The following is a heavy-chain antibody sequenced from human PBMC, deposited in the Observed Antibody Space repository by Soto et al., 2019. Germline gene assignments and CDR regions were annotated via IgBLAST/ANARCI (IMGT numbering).Heavy chain of an antibody. J-gene: IGHJ5*02. CDR1: GYTFTGYY. CDR3: ARAPDCSSTSCYVGGWFDP. V-gene: IGHV1-2*04. CDR2: INPNSGGT. D-gene: IGHD2-2*01. Sequence: QVQLVQSGAEVKKPGASVKVSCKASGYTFTGYYMHWVRQAPGQGLEWMGWINPNSGGTNYAQKLQGWVTMTRDTSISTAYMELSRLGSDDTAVYYCARAPDCSSTSCYVGGWFDPRGQGTLVTVSS.